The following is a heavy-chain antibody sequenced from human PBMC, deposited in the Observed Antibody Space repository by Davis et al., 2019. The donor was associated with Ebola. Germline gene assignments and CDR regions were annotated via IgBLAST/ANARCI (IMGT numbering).Heavy chain of an antibody. V-gene: IGHV3-74*03. CDR2: VNSDESSK. Sequence: HTGGSLRLSCAASGFLFSNHWMHWVRQAPGKGLVWVSRVNSDESSKTYADSVEGRFTISRDNARNSLDLQMNSLKDEDTAVYFCAREVRGWGYCGGHHCLLDKWGRGTLVTVSS. D-gene: IGHD2-21*01. CDR1: GFLFSNHW. J-gene: IGHJ4*02. CDR3: AREVRGWGYCGGHHCLLDK.